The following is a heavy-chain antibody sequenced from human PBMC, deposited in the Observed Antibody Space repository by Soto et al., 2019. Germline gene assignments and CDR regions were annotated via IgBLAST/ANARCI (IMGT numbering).Heavy chain of an antibody. J-gene: IGHJ4*02. Sequence: ASVKVSCKASGYTFTSYAMHWVRQAPGQRLEWMGWINAGDGNTKYSQKFQGRVTITRDTSASTACMELSSLRSEDTAVYYCARDAMTTKFAYGGKETLVTVSS. D-gene: IGHD4-4*01. CDR2: INAGDGNT. V-gene: IGHV1-3*01. CDR1: GYTFTSYA. CDR3: ARDAMTTKFAY.